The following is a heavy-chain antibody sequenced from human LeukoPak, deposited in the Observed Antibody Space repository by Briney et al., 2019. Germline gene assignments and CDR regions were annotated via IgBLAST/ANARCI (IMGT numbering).Heavy chain of an antibody. CDR3: AKGYCRGNSCYDDRGAFDY. Sequence: PSETLSLTCSVSGYSISSGNYWGWIRLPPGKGLQWIGSIYHSGSTYYNPSLKSRVTISVDTSKNQFSLKLSSVTAADTAVYYCAKGYCRGNSCYDDRGAFDYWGQGTLVTVSS. CDR1: GYSISSGNY. CDR2: IYHSGST. J-gene: IGHJ4*02. D-gene: IGHD2-2*01. V-gene: IGHV4-38-2*02.